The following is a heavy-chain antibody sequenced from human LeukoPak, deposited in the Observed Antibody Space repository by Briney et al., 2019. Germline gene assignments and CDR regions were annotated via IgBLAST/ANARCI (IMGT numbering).Heavy chain of an antibody. J-gene: IGHJ4*02. CDR3: AKVKRPLAVAYDY. V-gene: IGHV3-23*01. CDR2: ISGSGGST. CDR1: GFTFSSYS. Sequence: GGSLRLSCAASGFTFSSYSFNWVRQAPGKGLEWVSAISGSGGSTYYADSVKGRFTISRDNSKNTLYLQMNSLRAEDTAVYYCAKVKRPLAVAYDYWGQGTLVTVSS. D-gene: IGHD4-23*01.